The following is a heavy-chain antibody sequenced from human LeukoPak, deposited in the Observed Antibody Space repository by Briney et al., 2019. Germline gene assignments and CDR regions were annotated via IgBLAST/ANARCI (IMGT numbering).Heavy chain of an antibody. J-gene: IGHJ4*02. D-gene: IGHD3-22*01. CDR3: AKRGVVIRVILVGFHKEAYYFDS. Sequence: GGPLRLSCAVSGITLSNYGMSWVRQAPGKGLEWVAGISDSGGSTNYADSVKGRFTISRDNPKNTLYLQMDSLRAEDTAVYFCAKRGVVIRVILVGFHKEAYYFDSWGQGALVTVSS. CDR2: ISDSGGST. V-gene: IGHV3-23*01. CDR1: GITLSNYG.